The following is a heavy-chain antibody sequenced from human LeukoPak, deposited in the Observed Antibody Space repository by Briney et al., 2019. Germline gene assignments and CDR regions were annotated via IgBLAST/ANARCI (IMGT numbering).Heavy chain of an antibody. CDR3: AAGGSVGYVY. CDR1: GGSFSGYY. D-gene: IGHD1-26*01. CDR2: INHSGST. J-gene: IGHJ4*02. Sequence: SETLSLTCVVYGGSFSGYYWSWIRQPPGKGLEWIGEINHSGSTNYNPSLKSRVTISVDTSKNQFSLKLSSVTAADTAVYYCAAGGSVGYVYWGQGTLVTVSS. V-gene: IGHV4-34*01.